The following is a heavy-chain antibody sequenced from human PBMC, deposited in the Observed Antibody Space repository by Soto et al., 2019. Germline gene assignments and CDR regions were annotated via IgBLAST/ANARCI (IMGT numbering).Heavy chain of an antibody. D-gene: IGHD3-22*01. Sequence: QVQLVESGGGVVQPGRSLRLSCAASGFTFSSYAMHWVRQAPGKGLEWVAVISYDGSNKYYADSVKGRFTISRDNSKNTLYLQMNSVSAEDTAVYYCSAPVITPFDYWGQGTLVTVSS. CDR2: ISYDGSNK. V-gene: IGHV3-30-3*01. CDR1: GFTFSSYA. CDR3: SAPVITPFDY. J-gene: IGHJ4*02.